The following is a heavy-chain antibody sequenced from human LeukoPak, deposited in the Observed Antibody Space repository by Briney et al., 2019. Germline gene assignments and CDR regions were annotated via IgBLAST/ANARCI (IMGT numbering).Heavy chain of an antibody. CDR2: ISSSGSTI. V-gene: IGHV3-11*01. D-gene: IGHD5-12*01. CDR1: GFTFSDHY. Sequence: GGSLRLSCAASGFTFSDHYMSWIRQSPGKGLEWMSYISSSGSTIYYADSVKGRFTISRDNAKNSLYLQMNSLRAEDTAVYYCASLASGYAFSFDYWGQGTPVTVSS. CDR3: ASLASGYAFSFDY. J-gene: IGHJ4*02.